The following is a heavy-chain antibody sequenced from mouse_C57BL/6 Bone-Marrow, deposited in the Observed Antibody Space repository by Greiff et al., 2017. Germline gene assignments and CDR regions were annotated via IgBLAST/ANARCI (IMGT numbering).Heavy chain of an antibody. Sequence: QVQLQQPGTELVKPGASVKLSCKASGYTFTSYWMHWVKQRPGQGLEWIGNINPSNGGTNYNEKFKSKSTLTVDESSSTAQMQLSSLTSEDSAVYYCARREAGTRGYYFDYWGQGTTLTVSS. V-gene: IGHV1-53*01. CDR3: ARREAGTRGYYFDY. D-gene: IGHD4-1*01. CDR2: INPSNGGT. CDR1: GYTFTSYW. J-gene: IGHJ2*01.